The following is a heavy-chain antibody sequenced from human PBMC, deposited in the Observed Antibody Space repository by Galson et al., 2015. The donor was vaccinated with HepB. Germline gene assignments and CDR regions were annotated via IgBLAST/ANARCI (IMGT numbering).Heavy chain of an antibody. J-gene: IGHJ4*02. V-gene: IGHV1-69*13. D-gene: IGHD5-18*01. CDR2: IIPLFGTA. Sequence: SVKVSCKASGSTFRTETIGWVRQAPGQGPEWMGGIIPLFGTAKYAQKFQGRVTITADESTSTAYMELSSLRSEDTAVYYCAREGKVETGPISPFDYWGQGTLVIVSS. CDR1: GSTFRTET. CDR3: AREGKVETGPISPFDY.